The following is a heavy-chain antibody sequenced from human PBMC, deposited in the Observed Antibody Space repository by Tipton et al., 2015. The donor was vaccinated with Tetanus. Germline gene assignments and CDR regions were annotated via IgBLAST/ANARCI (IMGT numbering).Heavy chain of an antibody. V-gene: IGHV3-7*01. D-gene: IGHD2-21*01. CDR3: ARPRDGY. Sequence: GSLRLSCAASGFTFSSYAMSWVRQAPGKGLEWVANIKYDESEKYYVDSVKGRFTISRDNAKNSLYLQMNSLRVDDTAVYYCARPRDGYWGQGTLVTVS. CDR2: IKYDESEK. J-gene: IGHJ4*02. CDR1: GFTFSSYA.